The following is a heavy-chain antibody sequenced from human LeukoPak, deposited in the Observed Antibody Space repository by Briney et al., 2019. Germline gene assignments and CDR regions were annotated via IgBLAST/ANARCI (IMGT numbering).Heavy chain of an antibody. CDR2: ISSGSSYI. V-gene: IGHV3-21*01. CDR3: AELGITMIGGV. Sequence: GRSLRLSCAASGFTFSSYSMNWVRQAPGKGLEWVSSISSGSSYIYYADSVKGRFTISRDNAKNSLYLQMNSLRAEDTAVYYCAELGITMIGGVWGQGTLVTVSS. CDR1: GFTFSSYS. D-gene: IGHD3-10*02. J-gene: IGHJ4*02.